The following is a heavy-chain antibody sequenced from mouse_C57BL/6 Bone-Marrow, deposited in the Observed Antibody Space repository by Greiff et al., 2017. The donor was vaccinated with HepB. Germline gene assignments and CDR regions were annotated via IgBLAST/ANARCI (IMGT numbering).Heavy chain of an antibody. D-gene: IGHD2-3*01. V-gene: IGHV1-59*01. Sequence: VQLQQPGAELVRPGTSVKLSCKASGYTFTSYWMHWVKQRPGQGLEWIGVIDPSDSYTNYNQKFKGKATLTVDTSSSTAYMQLSSLTSEDSAVYYCARWLLRDYYAMDYWGQGTSVTVSS. J-gene: IGHJ4*01. CDR3: ARWLLRDYYAMDY. CDR1: GYTFTSYW. CDR2: IDPSDSYT.